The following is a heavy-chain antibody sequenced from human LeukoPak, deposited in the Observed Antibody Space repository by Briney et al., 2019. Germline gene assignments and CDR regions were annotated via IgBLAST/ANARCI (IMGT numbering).Heavy chain of an antibody. D-gene: IGHD3-10*01. J-gene: IGHJ6*02. CDR2: INHSGST. CDR1: GGSFSGYY. V-gene: IGHV4-34*01. Sequence: PSETLSLTCAVYGGSFSGYYWSWIRQPPGKGLEWIGEINHSGSTNYNPSLKSRVTISVDTSKNQFSLKLSSVTAADTAVYYCAGGHNYYGSGSYYNSRYYYYYGMDVWGQGTTVTVSS. CDR3: AGGHNYYGSGSYYNSRYYYYYGMDV.